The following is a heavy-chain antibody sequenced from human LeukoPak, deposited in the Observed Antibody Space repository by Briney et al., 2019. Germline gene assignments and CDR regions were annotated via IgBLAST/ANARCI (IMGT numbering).Heavy chain of an antibody. CDR2: INSDGSST. D-gene: IGHD6-19*01. Sequence: GGSLRLSCAASGFTFSRYRMHWVRQGPGEGLVWVARINSDGSSTTYVDSVKGRFTISRDNATNTLYLQMNSLRAEDTAVYYCARVGSSDWYAYWGQGTLVTVSA. CDR3: ARVGSSDWYAY. J-gene: IGHJ4*02. CDR1: GFTFSRYR. V-gene: IGHV3-74*01.